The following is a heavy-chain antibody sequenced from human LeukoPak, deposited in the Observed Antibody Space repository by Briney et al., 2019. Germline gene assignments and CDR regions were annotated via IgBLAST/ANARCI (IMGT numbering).Heavy chain of an antibody. CDR2: IYHSGST. V-gene: IGHV4-4*02. CDR3: ASRYCSSTSCYFDY. CDR1: GGSTSSSNW. J-gene: IGHJ4*02. Sequence: PSETLSLTCAVSGGSTSSSNWWSWVRQPPGKGLEWIGEIYHSGSTNYNPSLKSRVTISVDKSKNQFSLKLSSVTAADTAVYYCASRYCSSTSCYFDYWGQGTLVTVSS. D-gene: IGHD2-2*01.